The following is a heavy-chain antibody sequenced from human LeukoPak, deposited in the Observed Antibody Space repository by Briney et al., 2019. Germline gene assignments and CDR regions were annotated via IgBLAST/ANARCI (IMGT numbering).Heavy chain of an antibody. V-gene: IGHV5-51*01. CDR1: GYSFINYW. CDR2: IYPGDSDT. D-gene: IGHD2-2*01. Sequence: GESLKISCKGSGYSFINYWIGWVRQMPGKGLEWMGIIYPGDSDTRYSPSFQGQVTISADKSISTAYLQWSSLKASDTAMYYCARSRRVVPALYGMDVWGQGTTVTVSS. CDR3: ARSRRVVPALYGMDV. J-gene: IGHJ6*02.